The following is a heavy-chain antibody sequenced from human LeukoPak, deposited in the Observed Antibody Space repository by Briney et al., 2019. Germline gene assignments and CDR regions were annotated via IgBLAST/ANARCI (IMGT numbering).Heavy chain of an antibody. CDR1: GNTFTSYD. Sequence: GASVKVSCKASGNTFTSYDINWVRQATGQGLEWMGWISAYNGNTNYAQKLQGRVTMTTDTSTSTAYMGLRSLRSDDTAVYYCASSTLTDYYDSSGYHAFDIWGQGTMVTVSS. D-gene: IGHD3-22*01. CDR2: ISAYNGNT. CDR3: ASSTLTDYYDSSGYHAFDI. J-gene: IGHJ3*02. V-gene: IGHV1-18*01.